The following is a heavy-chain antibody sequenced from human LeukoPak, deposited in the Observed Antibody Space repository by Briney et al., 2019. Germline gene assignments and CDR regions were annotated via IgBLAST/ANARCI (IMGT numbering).Heavy chain of an antibody. CDR2: ISSSSSYI. D-gene: IGHD3-22*01. Sequence: GGSLRLSCAASGFTFSSYSMNWVRQAPGKGLEWVSSISSSSSYIYYADSVKGRFIISRDNSKNTLYLQMNTLRAEDTAAYYCASYYDTSGHYVDYWGQGTLVTVSS. J-gene: IGHJ4*02. CDR1: GFTFSSYS. CDR3: ASYYDTSGHYVDY. V-gene: IGHV3-21*01.